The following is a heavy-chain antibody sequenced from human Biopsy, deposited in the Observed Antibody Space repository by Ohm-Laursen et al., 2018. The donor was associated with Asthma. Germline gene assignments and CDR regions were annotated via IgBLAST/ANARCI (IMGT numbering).Heavy chain of an antibody. V-gene: IGHV1-69*15. CDR3: AGGYSGSDRIVYYYSGLEV. J-gene: IGHJ6*02. D-gene: IGHD5-12*01. Sequence: SSVKVSCKASGGTFSSSSINWVRQAPGQGLEWMGRIIPIFGPTNYAQKFQGRVTISADDSTSTAYMELSSLSSEDTAVYYLAGGYSGSDRIVYYYSGLEVWGQGTTVTVSS. CDR1: GGTFSSSS. CDR2: IIPIFGPT.